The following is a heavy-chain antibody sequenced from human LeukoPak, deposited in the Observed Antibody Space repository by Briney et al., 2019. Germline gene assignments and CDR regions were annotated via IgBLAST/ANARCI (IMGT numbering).Heavy chain of an antibody. V-gene: IGHV3-23*01. CDR1: GFSFSTYV. D-gene: IGHD5-24*01. Sequence: GGSLRLSCAASGFSFSTYVMSWVRQAPGKGLEWVSGISGSAGTTYYADSVKGRFTISRDNSKNTLYLQMNSLRAEDTAVYYCAKDQTVGDGHIDFEYWGQGTLVTVPS. CDR2: ISGSAGTT. J-gene: IGHJ4*02. CDR3: AKDQTVGDGHIDFEY.